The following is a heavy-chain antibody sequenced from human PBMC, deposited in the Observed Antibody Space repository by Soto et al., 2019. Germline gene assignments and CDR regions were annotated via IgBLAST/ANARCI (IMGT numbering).Heavy chain of an antibody. V-gene: IGHV4-30-2*01. Sequence: SETLSLTCAVSGGSISSGGYSWSWIRQPPGKGLEWIGYIYHSGSTYYNPSLKSRVTISVDRSKNQFSLKLNSVTAADTAVYYCARENGDYPFDYWGQGTLVTVSS. J-gene: IGHJ4*02. D-gene: IGHD4-17*01. CDR1: GGSISSGGYS. CDR2: IYHSGST. CDR3: ARENGDYPFDY.